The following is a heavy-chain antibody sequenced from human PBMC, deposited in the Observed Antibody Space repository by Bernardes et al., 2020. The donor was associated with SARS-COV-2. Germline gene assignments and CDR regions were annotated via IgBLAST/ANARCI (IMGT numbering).Heavy chain of an antibody. Sequence: GGSLRLSCAASGFTFSSYWMSWVRQAPGKGLEWVANIKQDGSEKYYVDSVKGRFTISRDNAKNSLYLQMNSLRAEDTAVYYCARDMLVHQASYYYYGMDVWGQGTTVTVSS. CDR3: ARDMLVHQASYYYYGMDV. V-gene: IGHV3-7*03. J-gene: IGHJ6*02. D-gene: IGHD3-10*01. CDR2: IKQDGSEK. CDR1: GFTFSSYW.